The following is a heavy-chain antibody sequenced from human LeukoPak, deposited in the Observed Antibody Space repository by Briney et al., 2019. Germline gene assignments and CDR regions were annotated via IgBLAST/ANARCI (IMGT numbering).Heavy chain of an antibody. CDR1: GFTFSSFW. CDR2: INQDGSEK. CDR3: ARDGHATVAVNFDY. Sequence: GGSLRLSCAASGFTFSSFWMSWVRQAPGKGLGWEANINQDGSEKYYVDSVKGRFTISRDNAKNSLYLQMNSLRAEDTAVYYCARDGHATVAVNFDYWGQGTLVTVSS. J-gene: IGHJ4*02. D-gene: IGHD6-19*01. V-gene: IGHV3-7*01.